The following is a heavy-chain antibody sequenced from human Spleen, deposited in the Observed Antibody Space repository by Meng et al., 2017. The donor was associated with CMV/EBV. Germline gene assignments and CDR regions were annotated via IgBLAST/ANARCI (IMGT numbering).Heavy chain of an antibody. CDR1: GGSFSGYY. CDR2: INHSGST. Sequence: HVTLQHWRAVLLNPSVPLPLTCAVYGGSFSGYYWSWIRQPPGKGLEWIGEINHSGSTNYNPSLKSRVTISVDTSKNQFSLKLSSVTAADTAVYYCARGPRPLRFLEWLFGFDPWGQGTLVTVSS. D-gene: IGHD3-3*01. V-gene: IGHV4-34*01. CDR3: ARGPRPLRFLEWLFGFDP. J-gene: IGHJ5*02.